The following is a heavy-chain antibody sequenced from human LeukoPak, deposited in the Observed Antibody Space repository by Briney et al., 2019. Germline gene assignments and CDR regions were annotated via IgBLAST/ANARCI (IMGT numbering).Heavy chain of an antibody. Sequence: PSETLSLTCTVSGGSISSGSYYWSWIRQPAGKGLEWIGRIYTSGSTNYNPSLKSRVTISVDTSKNQFSLKLSSVTAADTAVYYCARDIGRTPYNWNIGAFDIWGQGTMVTVSS. V-gene: IGHV4-61*02. CDR3: ARDIGRTPYNWNIGAFDI. D-gene: IGHD1/OR15-1a*01. CDR1: GGSISSGSYY. CDR2: IYTSGST. J-gene: IGHJ3*02.